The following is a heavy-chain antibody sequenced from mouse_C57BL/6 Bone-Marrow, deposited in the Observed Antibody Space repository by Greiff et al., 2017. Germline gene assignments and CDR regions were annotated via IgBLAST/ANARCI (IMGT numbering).Heavy chain of an antibody. Sequence: VHLVESGPGLVQPSQSLSITCTVSGFSLTSYGVHWVRQSPGKGLEWLGVIWSGGSTDYNAAFISRLSISKDNSKSQVFFKMNSLQADDTAIYYCARKGGYYGSSLDYWGQGTTLTVSS. D-gene: IGHD1-1*01. V-gene: IGHV2-2*01. CDR2: IWSGGST. J-gene: IGHJ2*01. CDR1: GFSLTSYG. CDR3: ARKGGYYGSSLDY.